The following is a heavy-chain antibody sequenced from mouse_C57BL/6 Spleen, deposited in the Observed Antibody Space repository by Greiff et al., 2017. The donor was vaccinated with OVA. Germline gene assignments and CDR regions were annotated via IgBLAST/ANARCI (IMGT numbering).Heavy chain of an antibody. CDR1: GYSITSGYY. V-gene: IGHV3-6*01. CDR2: ISYDGSN. D-gene: IGHD2-4*01. J-gene: IGHJ4*01. CDR3: AREGYYDSYYYAMDY. Sequence: EVQLQQSGPGLVKPSQSLSLTCSVTGYSITSGYYWNWIRQFPGNKLEWMGYISYDGSNNYNPSLKNRISITRDTSKNQFFLKLNSVTTEDTATYYGAREGYYDSYYYAMDYWGQGTSVTVSS.